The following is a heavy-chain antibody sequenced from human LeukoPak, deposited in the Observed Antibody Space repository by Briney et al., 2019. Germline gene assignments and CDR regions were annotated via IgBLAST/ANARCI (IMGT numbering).Heavy chain of an antibody. D-gene: IGHD3-10*01. CDR2: IYSGGTT. CDR1: GFTVSGNY. J-gene: IGHJ4*02. Sequence: GGSLRLSCAASGFTVSGNYMSWVRQAPGKGLEWVSVIYSGGTTLYADSVKGRFTISRDNSKNTLYLLMNSLRAEEAAVYYCATVGYGSVNYSWGQGTLVTVSS. CDR3: ATVGYGSVNYS. V-gene: IGHV3-53*01.